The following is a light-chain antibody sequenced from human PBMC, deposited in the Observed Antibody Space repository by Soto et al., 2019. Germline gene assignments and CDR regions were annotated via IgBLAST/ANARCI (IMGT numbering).Light chain of an antibody. Sequence: QSALTQPASVSGAPGQSITISCTGTSSDVGKYTFVSWYGQHPGKAPKLIIFEVNKRPSGVSNRFSGSKSGNTASLTMSGLQADDEANYYCCLYGGSNNYVVFGGGTKVTVL. CDR2: EVN. J-gene: IGLJ2*01. V-gene: IGLV2-23*02. CDR1: SSDVGKYTF. CDR3: CLYGGSNNYVV.